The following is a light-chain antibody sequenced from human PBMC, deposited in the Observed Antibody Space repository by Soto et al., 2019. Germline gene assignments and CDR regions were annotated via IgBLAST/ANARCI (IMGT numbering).Light chain of an antibody. V-gene: IGKV3-20*01. J-gene: IGKJ1*01. CDR1: QSVGSSY. Sequence: EIALTQSPGTLSLSPGERATLSCRASQSVGSSYLAWYQQKPGQAPRLLIYGTSSRATAIPDRFSGSGSGTDFTLTISRLEPEDFAVYYCQQYGSSSWTFGQGTKVDIK. CDR3: QQYGSSSWT. CDR2: GTS.